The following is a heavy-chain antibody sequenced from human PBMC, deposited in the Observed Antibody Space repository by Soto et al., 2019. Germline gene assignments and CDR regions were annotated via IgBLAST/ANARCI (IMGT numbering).Heavy chain of an antibody. Sequence: PSETLSLTCTVSGGSISSYYWSWIRQPPGKGLEWIGYIYYSGSTNYNPSLKSRVPISVYTSKNQFSLKLSSVIAADTAVYYCARYRRDGYFDYWGQGTLVTVSS. CDR1: GGSISSYY. J-gene: IGHJ4*02. D-gene: IGHD3-16*02. CDR3: ARYRRDGYFDY. CDR2: IYYSGST. V-gene: IGHV4-59*01.